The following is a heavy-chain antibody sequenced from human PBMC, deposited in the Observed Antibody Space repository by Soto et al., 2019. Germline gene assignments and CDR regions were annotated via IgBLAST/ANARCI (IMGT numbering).Heavy chain of an antibody. D-gene: IGHD2-2*01. CDR3: TTGYCSSTSCYGDAYYYYYYMDV. Sequence: EVQLVEYGGGLVKPGGSLRLSCAASGFTFSNAWMSWVRQAPGKGLEWVGRIKSKTDGGTTDYAAPVKGRFTISRDDSKNTLYLQMNSLKTEDTAVYYCTTGYCSSTSCYGDAYYYYYYMDVWGKGTTVTVSS. CDR1: GFTFSNAW. J-gene: IGHJ6*03. CDR2: IKSKTDGGTT. V-gene: IGHV3-15*01.